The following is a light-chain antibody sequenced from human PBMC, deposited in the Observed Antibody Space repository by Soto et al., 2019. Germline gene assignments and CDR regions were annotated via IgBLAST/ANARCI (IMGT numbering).Light chain of an antibody. CDR3: QSYDSSLSGAGVV. CDR2: GNS. V-gene: IGLV1-40*01. J-gene: IGLJ2*01. Sequence: QLVLTQPPSVSGAPGQRVTISCTGSSSNIGAGYDVHWYQQLPGTAPKLLIYGNSNRPSGVPDRFSGSKSGTSASLAITGLQAEDEADYYYQSYDSSLSGAGVVFGGGTKVTVL. CDR1: SSNIGAGYD.